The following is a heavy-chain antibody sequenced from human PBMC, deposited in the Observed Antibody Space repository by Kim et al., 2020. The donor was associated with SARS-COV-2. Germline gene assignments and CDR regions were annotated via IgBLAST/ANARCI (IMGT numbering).Heavy chain of an antibody. CDR3: ARWGSGNDDYAVDY. J-gene: IGHJ4*02. D-gene: IGHD3-10*01. CDR1: GYTFTGYY. V-gene: IGHV1-2*06. Sequence: ASVKVSCKASGYTFTGYYMNWVRQAPRQGLEWMGRINPYSGGTNYAQKFQGRVTMTRDTSISTAYMELTRLRTDDTAVYYCARWGSGNDDYAVDYWGQGTLVTVS. CDR2: INPYSGGT.